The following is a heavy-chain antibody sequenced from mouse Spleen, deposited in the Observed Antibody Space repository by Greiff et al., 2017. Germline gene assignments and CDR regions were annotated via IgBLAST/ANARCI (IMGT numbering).Heavy chain of an antibody. J-gene: IGHJ2*01. CDR1: GYTFTSYW. Sequence: QVQLQQPGAELVRPGSSVKLSCKASGYTFTSYWMHWAKQRPIQGLEWIGNIDPSDSETHYNQKFKDKATLTVDKSSSTAYMQLSSLTSEDSAVYYCARGEIWDYYLDYWGQGTTLTVSS. V-gene: IGHV1-52*01. CDR3: ARGEIWDYYLDY. D-gene: IGHD1-1*02. CDR2: IDPSDSET.